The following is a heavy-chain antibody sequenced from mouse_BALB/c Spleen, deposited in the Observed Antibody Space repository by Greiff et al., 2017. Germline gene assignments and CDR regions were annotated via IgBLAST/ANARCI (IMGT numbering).Heavy chain of an antibody. CDR2: IDPENGDT. CDR1: GFNIKDYY. CDR3: NAPGHYYGLY. D-gene: IGHD1-2*01. Sequence: EVQLQQSGAELVRSGASVKLSCTASGFNIKDYYMHWVKQRPEQGLEWIGWIDPENGDTEYAPKFQGKATMTADTSSNTAYLQLSSLTSEDTAVYYCNAPGHYYGLYWGQGTTLTVSS. J-gene: IGHJ2*01. V-gene: IGHV14-4*02.